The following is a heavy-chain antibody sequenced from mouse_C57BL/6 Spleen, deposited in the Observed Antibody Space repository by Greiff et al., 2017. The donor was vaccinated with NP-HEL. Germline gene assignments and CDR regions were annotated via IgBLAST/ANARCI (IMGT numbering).Heavy chain of an antibody. CDR2: ISDGGSYT. Sequence: EVMLVESGGGLVKPGGSLKLSCAASGFTFSSYAMSWVRQTPEKRLEWVATISDGGSYTYYPDNVKGRFTISRDNAKNNLYLQMSHLKSEDTAMYYCARDRGTQDWYFDVWGTGTTVTVSS. CDR1: GFTFSSYA. V-gene: IGHV5-4*01. D-gene: IGHD3-2*02. J-gene: IGHJ1*03. CDR3: ARDRGTQDWYFDV.